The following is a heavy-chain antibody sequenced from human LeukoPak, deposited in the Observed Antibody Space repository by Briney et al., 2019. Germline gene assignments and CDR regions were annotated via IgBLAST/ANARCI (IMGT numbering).Heavy chain of an antibody. CDR2: IFADDLT. CDR1: GSSVSDHY. J-gene: IGHJ4*02. Sequence: GGSLRLSFEVPGSSVSDHYMSGFGQPPGKGLHWPSVIFADDLTYYEDSIKGRFTISRDRSQNTLYPQMKSLRAEDTAVYYCARGAMSTFARFDSWGQGTLVSVSS. CDR3: ARGAMSTFARFDS. V-gene: IGHV3-53*01. D-gene: IGHD2/OR15-2a*01.